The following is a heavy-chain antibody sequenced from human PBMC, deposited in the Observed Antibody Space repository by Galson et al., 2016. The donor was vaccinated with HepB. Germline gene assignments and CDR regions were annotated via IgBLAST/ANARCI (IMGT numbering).Heavy chain of an antibody. D-gene: IGHD3-22*01. V-gene: IGHV3-48*01. CDR1: GFTFSTYT. Sequence: SLRLSCAASGFTFSTYTYDINWVRQAPGKGLEWVSYISSSSTISYADSVKGRFTISRDNAKNSLYLQMNSLRAEDTAVYYCARVVYDKGAAMDVWGQGTTVTVSS. CDR3: ARVVYDKGAAMDV. CDR2: ISSSSTI. J-gene: IGHJ6*02.